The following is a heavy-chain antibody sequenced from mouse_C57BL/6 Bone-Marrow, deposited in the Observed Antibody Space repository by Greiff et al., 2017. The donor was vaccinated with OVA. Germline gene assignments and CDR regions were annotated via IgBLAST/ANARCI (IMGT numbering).Heavy chain of an antibody. Sequence: QVHVKQPGAELVKPGASVKLSCKASGYTFTSYWMHWVKQRPGQGLEWIGMIHPNSGSTNYNEKFKSKATLTVDKSSSTAYMQLSSLTSEDSAVYYCARWLLRFFYAMDYWGQGTSVTVSS. V-gene: IGHV1-64*01. CDR1: GYTFTSYW. J-gene: IGHJ4*01. D-gene: IGHD2-3*01. CDR3: ARWLLRFFYAMDY. CDR2: IHPNSGST.